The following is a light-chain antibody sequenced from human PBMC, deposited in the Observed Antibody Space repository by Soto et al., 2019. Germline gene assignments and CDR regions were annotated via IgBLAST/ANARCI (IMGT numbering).Light chain of an antibody. CDR2: AAS. V-gene: IGKV1-9*01. Sequence: DIQLTQSPSVLSASVGDRVTITGRASQGINSYLAWYQQKPGKVPKLLIYAASTLHSGVPSRFSGSGSGTEFTLTISRLQPDDFATYYCQQLNSYPRTFGQGTKVEIK. CDR1: QGINSY. CDR3: QQLNSYPRT. J-gene: IGKJ1*01.